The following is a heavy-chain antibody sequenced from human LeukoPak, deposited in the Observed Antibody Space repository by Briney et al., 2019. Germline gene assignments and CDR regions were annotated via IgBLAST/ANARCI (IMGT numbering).Heavy chain of an antibody. CDR3: ARGGDSGYDPFDY. J-gene: IGHJ4*02. V-gene: IGHV1-46*01. Sequence: ASVKVSCKASGYTFSSYYIHWVRQAPGQGLEWMGIINPSGGSKSYAEKFRGRVTMTRDTSTSTVYMEVSSLRSEDTAVYYCARGGDSGYDPFDYWGQETLVTVSS. CDR1: GYTFSSYY. D-gene: IGHD5-12*01. CDR2: INPSGGSK.